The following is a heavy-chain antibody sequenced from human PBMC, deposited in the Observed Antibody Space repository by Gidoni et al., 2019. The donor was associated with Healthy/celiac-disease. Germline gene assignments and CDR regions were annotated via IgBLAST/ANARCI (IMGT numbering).Heavy chain of an antibody. D-gene: IGHD4-4*01. CDR3: ARKVGYSSPAYYYYGMDV. V-gene: IGHV3-48*02. CDR2: ISSSSSTI. Sequence: EVQLVGSGGGLVLPGGSLNLSCAASGFICSRFSRKWVRQAAGKGMEWVSYISSSSSTIYYADSVKGRFTISRDNAKNSLYLQMNSLRDEDTAVYYCARKVGYSSPAYYYYGMDVWGQGTTVTVSS. J-gene: IGHJ6*02. CDR1: GFICSRFS.